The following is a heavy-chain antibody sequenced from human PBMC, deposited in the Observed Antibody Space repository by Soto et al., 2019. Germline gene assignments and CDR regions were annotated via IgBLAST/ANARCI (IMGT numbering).Heavy chain of an antibody. D-gene: IGHD6-13*01. CDR3: ARDSQQLGYNWFDP. Sequence: ASVKVSCKASGYTFTGYYMHWVRQAPGQGLEWMGWINPNSGGTNYAQKFQGRVTMTRDTSISTAYMELSRLRSDDTAVYYCARDSQQLGYNWFDPWGQGTLVTVSS. J-gene: IGHJ5*02. CDR2: INPNSGGT. CDR1: GYTFTGYY. V-gene: IGHV1-2*02.